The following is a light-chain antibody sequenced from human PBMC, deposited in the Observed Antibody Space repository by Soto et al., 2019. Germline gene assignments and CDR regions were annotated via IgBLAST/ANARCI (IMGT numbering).Light chain of an antibody. CDR2: YDD. CDR3: AVSDDSLNGRV. J-gene: IGLJ1*01. Sequence: QSVLTQPPSVSEAPRQRVTISCSGSSSNIGNNAVNWYQQLPGKAPKLLIYYDDLLPSGVSDRFSGSKSGTSASLAISGLQSEDEADYYCAVSDDSLNGRVFGTGTKVTVL. V-gene: IGLV1-36*01. CDR1: SSNIGNNA.